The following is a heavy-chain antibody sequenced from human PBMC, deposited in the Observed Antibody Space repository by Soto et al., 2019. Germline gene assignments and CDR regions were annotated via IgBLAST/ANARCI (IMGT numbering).Heavy chain of an antibody. J-gene: IGHJ4*02. Sequence: EVQLVESGGGLVQPGGSLRLSCAASGFTFSSYSMNWVRQAPGKGLEWVSYITSSSDTIYYADSVKGRFTISRDNAKNSQYLQMNSLGDEDTAVYYCARLPKGTTVTAWGQGTLVTVSS. CDR2: ITSSSDTI. V-gene: IGHV3-48*02. CDR1: GFTFSSYS. CDR3: ARLPKGTTVTA. D-gene: IGHD4-17*01.